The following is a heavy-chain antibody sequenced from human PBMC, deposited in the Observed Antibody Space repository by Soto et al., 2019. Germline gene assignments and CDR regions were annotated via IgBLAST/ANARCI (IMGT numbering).Heavy chain of an antibody. CDR1: GLTFSSYS. V-gene: IGHV3-21*01. CDR3: ARVDHYYDSSGQTPDY. CDR2: ISSSSSYI. J-gene: IGHJ4*02. Sequence: EVQLVESGGGLVKPGGSLRLSCAASGLTFSSYSMNWVRQAPGKGLEWVSSISSSSSYIYYADSVKGRFTISRDNAKNSLYLQMNSLRAEDTAVYYCARVDHYYDSSGQTPDYWDQGTLVTVSS. D-gene: IGHD3-22*01.